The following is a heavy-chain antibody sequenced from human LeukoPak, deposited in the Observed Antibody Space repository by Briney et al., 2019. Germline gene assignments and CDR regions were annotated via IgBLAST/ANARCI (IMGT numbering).Heavy chain of an antibody. CDR3: ARDPLVGATNYYYGMDV. Sequence: GASVKVSCKASGYTFTSYYMHWVRQAPGQGLEWMGIINPSGGSTSYAQKFQGRVTTTRDTSTSTVYMELSSLRSEDTAVYYCARDPLVGATNYYYGMDVWGQGTTVTVSS. V-gene: IGHV1-46*01. CDR1: GYTFTSYY. D-gene: IGHD1-26*01. CDR2: INPSGGST. J-gene: IGHJ6*02.